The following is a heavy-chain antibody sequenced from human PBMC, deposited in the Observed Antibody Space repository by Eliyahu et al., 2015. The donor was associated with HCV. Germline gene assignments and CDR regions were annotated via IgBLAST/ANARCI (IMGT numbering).Heavy chain of an antibody. CDR1: GGTFSSXT. CDR2: IIPILGIA. J-gene: IGHJ4*02. D-gene: IGHD4-17*01. CDR3: ARLTDRDDYGDLFDY. Sequence: QVQLVQSGAEVKKPGSSVKVSCKASGGTFSSXTISWVRQAPGQGLEWMGRIIPILGIANYAQKFQGRVTITADKSTSTAYMELSSLRSEDTAVYYCARLTDRDDYGDLFDYWGQGTLVTVSS. V-gene: IGHV1-69*02.